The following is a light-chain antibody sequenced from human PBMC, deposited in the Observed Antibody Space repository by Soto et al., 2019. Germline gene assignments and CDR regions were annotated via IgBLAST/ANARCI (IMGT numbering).Light chain of an antibody. CDR3: QQANSFPHT. J-gene: IGKJ2*01. CDR2: ATS. CDR1: QGISSW. V-gene: IGKV1-12*01. Sequence: DIQMTQSPSSVSASVGDRVTITCRASQGISSWLAWYQQKPGKAPKLLIYATSSFQSGVPSRFSSSGSGTDFTLTAGSLQPEYCATYRCQQANSFPHTFGQGTNLEIK.